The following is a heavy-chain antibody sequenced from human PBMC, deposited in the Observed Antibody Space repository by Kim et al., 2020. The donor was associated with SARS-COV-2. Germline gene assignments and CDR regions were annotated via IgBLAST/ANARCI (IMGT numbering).Heavy chain of an antibody. CDR3: AKDISPITICGGGSYGMDA. CDR2: ISWNSGTI. V-gene: IGHV3-9*01. J-gene: IGHJ6*02. Sequence: GGSLRLSCAASGFTFDDYAMHWVRQVPGKGLEWVSGISWNSGTIGYADSVKGRFTISRDNAKNSLYLQMNRLRAEDTALYYCAKDISPITICGGGSYGMDAWGQGTTVTVSS. CDR1: GFTFDDYA. D-gene: IGHD3-3*01.